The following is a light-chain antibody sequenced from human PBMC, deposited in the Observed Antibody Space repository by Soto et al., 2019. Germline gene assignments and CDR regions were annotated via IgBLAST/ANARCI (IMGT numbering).Light chain of an antibody. V-gene: IGKV3-20*01. CDR3: QQYGCSRWT. J-gene: IGKJ1*01. CDR1: QTVSSSSLVCQSVSSSC. CDR2: GAS. Sequence: EIVLTQSPGTLSLSPGERATLSSRASQTVSSSSLVCQSVSSSCLAWYQQKRGQALRLLIYGASSRATVIQDRINGSGSGTDFPLTISRLEPEDLAVDYCQQYGCSRWTFGQGTKVEIK.